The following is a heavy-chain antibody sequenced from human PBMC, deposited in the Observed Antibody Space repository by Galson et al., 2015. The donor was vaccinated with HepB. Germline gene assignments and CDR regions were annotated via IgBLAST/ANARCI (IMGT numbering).Heavy chain of an antibody. CDR2: IYSSGST. CDR1: GDSISSYS. J-gene: IGHJ5*02. D-gene: IGHD3-22*01. V-gene: IGHV4-4*07. CDR3: ARGVVNSGYFVSRKANWFDP. Sequence: ETLSLTCSVSGDSISSYSWSWIRQPAGKGLEWIGRIYSSGSTNYNPSLKSRVSMSVDTAKNQFSLKLSSVTAADTAVYYCARGVVNSGYFVSRKANWFDPWGQGTLVTVSS.